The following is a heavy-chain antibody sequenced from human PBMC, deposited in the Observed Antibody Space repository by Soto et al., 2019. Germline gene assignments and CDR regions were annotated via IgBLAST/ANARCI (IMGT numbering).Heavy chain of an antibody. J-gene: IGHJ6*02. CDR1: GGTFSIYT. V-gene: IGHV1-69*02. D-gene: IGHD3-16*02. CDR3: ARQFEVISYYYYGMDV. CDR2: IIPILGIA. Sequence: SVKVSCKASGGTFSIYTISWVRQAPGQGLGWMGRIIPILGIANYAQKFQGRVTITADKSTSTAYMELSSLRSEDTAVYYCARQFEVISYYYYGMDVWGQGTTVTVSS.